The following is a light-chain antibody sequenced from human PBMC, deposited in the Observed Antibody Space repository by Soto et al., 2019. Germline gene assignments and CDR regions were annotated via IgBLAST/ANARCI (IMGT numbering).Light chain of an antibody. CDR3: QQCNNWPIT. J-gene: IGKJ4*01. CDR2: DAS. Sequence: EIVLTQSPATLSLSPGERATLSCRASQSVSTCLAWYQQKPGQPPRLLIYDASNRATGIPARFSGSGSGTDFTLTVSNLEAEDFAVYYCQQCNNWPITFGGGTKVEIK. V-gene: IGKV3-11*01. CDR1: QSVSTC.